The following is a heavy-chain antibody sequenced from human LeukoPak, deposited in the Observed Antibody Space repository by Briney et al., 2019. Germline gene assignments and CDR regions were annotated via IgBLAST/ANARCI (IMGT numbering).Heavy chain of an antibody. J-gene: IGHJ6*02. D-gene: IGHD2-8*01. CDR3: ARVNGENYYYYGMDV. CDR1: GYTFTSYY. CDR2: INPSGGST. Sequence: ASVKVSFKASGYTFTSYYMRWVRQAPGQGLEWMGIINPSGGSTSYAQKFQGRVTMTRDTSTSTVYMELSSLRSEDTAVYYCARVNGENYYYYGMDVWGQGTTVTVSS. V-gene: IGHV1-46*01.